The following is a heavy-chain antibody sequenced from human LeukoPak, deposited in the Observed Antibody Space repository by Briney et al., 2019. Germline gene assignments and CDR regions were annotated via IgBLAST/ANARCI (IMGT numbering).Heavy chain of an antibody. CDR1: GYTFTSYG. Sequence: SVKVSCKASGYTFTSYGISWVRQAPGQGLEWMGRIIPIFGIANYAQKFQGRVTITADKSTSTAYMELSSLRSEDTAVYYCAQNNGLRLGVLSFPYWGQGTLVTASS. CDR3: AQNNGLRLGVLSFPY. CDR2: IIPIFGIA. V-gene: IGHV1-69*04. J-gene: IGHJ4*02. D-gene: IGHD3-16*02.